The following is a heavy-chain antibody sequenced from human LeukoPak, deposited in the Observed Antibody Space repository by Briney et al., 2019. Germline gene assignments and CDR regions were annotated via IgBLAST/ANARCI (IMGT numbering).Heavy chain of an antibody. J-gene: IGHJ4*02. CDR3: AREIAAYDSSGYYNLGY. V-gene: IGHV3-53*01. D-gene: IGHD3-22*01. CDR1: GFTVSSNY. Sequence: PGGSLRLSCAASGFTVSSNYMSWVRQAPGKGLEWVSVIYSGGSTYYADSVKGRFTISRDNSKNTLYLQMNSPRAEDTALYYCAREIAAYDSSGYYNLGYWGQGTLVTVSS. CDR2: IYSGGST.